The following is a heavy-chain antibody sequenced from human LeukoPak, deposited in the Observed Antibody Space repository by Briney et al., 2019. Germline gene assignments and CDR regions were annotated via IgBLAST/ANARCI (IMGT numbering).Heavy chain of an antibody. Sequence: PSETLSLTCTVSGGSISSYYWSWIRQPPGKGLEWIGYIYYSGSTNYNPSLKSRVTISVDTSKNQFSLKLSSVTAADTAVYYCARDIAARAGGMDVWGQGTTVTVSS. V-gene: IGHV4-59*01. J-gene: IGHJ6*02. CDR3: ARDIAARAGGMDV. CDR1: GGSISSYY. D-gene: IGHD6-13*01. CDR2: IYYSGST.